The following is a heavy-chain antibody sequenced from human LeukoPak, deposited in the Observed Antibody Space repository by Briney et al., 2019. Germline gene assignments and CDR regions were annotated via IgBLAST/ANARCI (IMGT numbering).Heavy chain of an antibody. CDR2: INSDGSST. V-gene: IGHV3-74*01. D-gene: IGHD3-22*01. J-gene: IGHJ4*02. CDR1: GFTFSSYW. Sequence: GGSLRLSCAASGFTFSSYWMHWVRQAPGKGLVWVSRINSDGSSTSYADSVKGRFTISRDNAKNTLHLQMNSLRAEDTAVYYCARGGDSSGYYYYWGQGTLVTVSS. CDR3: ARGGDSSGYYYY.